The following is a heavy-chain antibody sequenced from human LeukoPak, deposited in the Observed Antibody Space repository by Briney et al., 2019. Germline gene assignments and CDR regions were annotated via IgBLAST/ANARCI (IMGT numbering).Heavy chain of an antibody. V-gene: IGHV3-48*03. CDR1: GFTFSSYE. D-gene: IGHD3-10*01. J-gene: IGHJ4*02. CDR2: ISSSGSTI. Sequence: GGSLRLSCAASGFTFSSYEMNWVPQAPGKGLEWVSYISSSGSTIYYADSVKGRFTTSRDNAKNSLYLQMNSLRAEDKAVYYCAREDPVTGNYWGQGTLVTVSS. CDR3: AREDPVTGNY.